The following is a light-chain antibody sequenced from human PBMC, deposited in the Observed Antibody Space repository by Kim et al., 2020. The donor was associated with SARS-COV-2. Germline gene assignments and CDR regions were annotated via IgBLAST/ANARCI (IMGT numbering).Light chain of an antibody. CDR2: DAS. Sequence: ASVGDRVTITCQESQDITYYLNWYQQKPGQAPKLLIYDASNVETGVPSRFSGGGSGTDFTFTISSLQPEDYATYYCQHYGNLPITFGQGTRLEIK. J-gene: IGKJ5*01. CDR3: QHYGNLPIT. V-gene: IGKV1-33*01. CDR1: QDITYY.